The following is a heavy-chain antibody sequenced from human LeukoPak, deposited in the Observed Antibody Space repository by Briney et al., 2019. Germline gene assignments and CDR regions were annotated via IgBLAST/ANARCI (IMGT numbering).Heavy chain of an antibody. D-gene: IGHD3-10*01. J-gene: IGHJ5*02. CDR1: GFTFSSYE. CDR3: ARGRYYGSGSPLFDP. CDR2: ISSSGRTI. V-gene: IGHV3-48*03. Sequence: GGSLRLSCAASGFTFSSYEMNWVRQAPGKGLEWASYISSSGRTIYYADSVKGRFTISRDNAKNSLYLQMNSLRAEDTAVYYCARGRYYGSGSPLFDPWGQGTLVTVSS.